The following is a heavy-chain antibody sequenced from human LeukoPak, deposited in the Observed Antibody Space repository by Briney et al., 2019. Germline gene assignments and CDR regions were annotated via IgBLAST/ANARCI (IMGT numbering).Heavy chain of an antibody. V-gene: IGHV3-64*01. CDR3: ARVDDFTYDF. CDR2: ITNDGGTT. Sequence: GGSLRLSCAASGFTFGSYAMHWVRQAPGKGLEYVSAITNDGGTTFYANSVKGRFAISRDNSKNTLFLQMGSLRPEDMAVYYCARVDDFTYDFWGQGTLVTVSS. D-gene: IGHD2-2*03. J-gene: IGHJ4*02. CDR1: GFTFGSYA.